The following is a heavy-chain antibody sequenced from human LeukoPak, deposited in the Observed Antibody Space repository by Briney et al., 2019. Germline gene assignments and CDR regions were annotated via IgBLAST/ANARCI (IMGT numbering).Heavy chain of an antibody. CDR3: AREWKGVVAATGHFDY. V-gene: IGHV1-2*02. D-gene: IGHD2-15*01. Sequence: GASVKVSCKASGYTFTGYYMHWVRQAPGQGLEWMGWINPNSGGTNYAQKFQGRVTMTRDTSISTAYMELSRLRSDDTAVYYCAREWKGVVAATGHFDYWGQGTLVTVSS. J-gene: IGHJ4*02. CDR2: INPNSGGT. CDR1: GYTFTGYY.